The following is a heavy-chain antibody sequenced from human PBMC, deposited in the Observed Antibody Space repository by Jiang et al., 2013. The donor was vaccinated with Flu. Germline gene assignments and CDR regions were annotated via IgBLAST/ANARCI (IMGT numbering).Heavy chain of an antibody. J-gene: IGHJ3*02. D-gene: IGHD6-6*01. CDR1: GYSFNSYG. CDR2: ISGYNGNT. CDR3: AREGFITKILGDRPFD. V-gene: IGHV1-18*04. Sequence: YGAEVKKPGASVKVSCKTSGYSFNSYGITWVRQAPGQGLEWMGWISGYNGNTDYAQKFQGRVTMTTDTSTTTAYMELRGLRSDDTAVYYCAREGFITKILGDRPFD.